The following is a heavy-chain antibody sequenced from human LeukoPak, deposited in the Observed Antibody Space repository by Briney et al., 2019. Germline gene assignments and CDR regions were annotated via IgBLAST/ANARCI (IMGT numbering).Heavy chain of an antibody. D-gene: IGHD2-2*01. Sequence: GGSLRLSCAASGFTFSSYAMHWDRQAPGKGLEWVAVISYDGSNKYYADSVKGRFTISRDNSKNTLYLQMNSLRAEDTAVYYCARVDLYCSSTSCQYYYYYGMDVWGQGTTVTVSS. V-gene: IGHV3-30-3*01. J-gene: IGHJ6*02. CDR1: GFTFSSYA. CDR2: ISYDGSNK. CDR3: ARVDLYCSSTSCQYYYYYGMDV.